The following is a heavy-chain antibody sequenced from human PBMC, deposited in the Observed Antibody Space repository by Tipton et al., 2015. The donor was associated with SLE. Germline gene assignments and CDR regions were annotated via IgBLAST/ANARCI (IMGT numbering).Heavy chain of an antibody. J-gene: IGHJ6*02. Sequence: LRLSCAISGGSFRGYFWSWVRQPPGKGLEWIGEINESGSTNYTPSLKSRVTISIDTSKKQFSLRLNSVTAADTGVYFCASVPLGGMDVWGQGTTVTVS. CDR1: GGSFRGYF. D-gene: IGHD2-2*01. CDR2: INESGST. V-gene: IGHV4-34*01. CDR3: ASVPLGGMDV.